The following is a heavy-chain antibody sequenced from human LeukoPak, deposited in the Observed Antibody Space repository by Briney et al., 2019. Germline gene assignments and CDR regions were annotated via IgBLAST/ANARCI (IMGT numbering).Heavy chain of an antibody. CDR2: INPDGKKT. D-gene: IGHD2-2*01. J-gene: IGHJ5*02. CDR1: GFSFSSYW. Sequence: GGSLRLSCAASGFSFSSYWMNWVRQVPGEGLVWVSRINPDGKKTTYADAVRGRFTISRDNAKNTLYLQVNNMRDEDTAVYYCAREPASWFDPWGQGTLVTVSS. V-gene: IGHV3-74*01. CDR3: AREPASWFDP.